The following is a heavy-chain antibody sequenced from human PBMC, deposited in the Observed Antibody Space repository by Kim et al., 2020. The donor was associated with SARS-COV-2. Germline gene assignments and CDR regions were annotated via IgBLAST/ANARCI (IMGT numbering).Heavy chain of an antibody. D-gene: IGHD2-2*01. CDR3: ARGGVVPAAMGYYYYGMDV. V-gene: IGHV1-69*01. J-gene: IGHJ6*02. CDR2: IIPIFGTA. CDR1: GGTFSSYA. Sequence: SFPSSGGTFSSYAISWVRQAPGQGLEWMGGIIPIFGTANYAQKFQGRVTITADESTSTAYMELSSLRSEDTAVYYCARGGVVPAAMGYYYYGMDVWGQGTTVTVSS.